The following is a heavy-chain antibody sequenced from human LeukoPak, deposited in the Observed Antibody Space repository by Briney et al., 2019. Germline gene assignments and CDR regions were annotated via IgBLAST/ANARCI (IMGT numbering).Heavy chain of an antibody. V-gene: IGHV3-73*01. CDR2: IRSKANSYAT. J-gene: IGHJ4*02. Sequence: GGSLRLSCAASGFTFDDYAMHWVRQASGKGLEWVGRIRSKANSYATAYAASVKGRFTISRDDSKNTAYLQMNSLKTEDTAVYYCTRGGNWNGDFDYWGQGTLVTVSS. CDR1: GFTFDDYA. CDR3: TRGGNWNGDFDY. D-gene: IGHD1-20*01.